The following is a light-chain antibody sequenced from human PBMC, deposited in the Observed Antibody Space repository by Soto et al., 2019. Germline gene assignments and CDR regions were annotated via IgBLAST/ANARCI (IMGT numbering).Light chain of an antibody. J-gene: IGLJ3*02. CDR3: SSYAGSNNWV. V-gene: IGLV2-8*01. CDR2: DVS. CDR1: SSDVGGYNS. Sequence: QSALTQPPSASGSPGQSVTISCTGTSSDVGGYNSISWYQQYPGKAPQLLIYDVSKRPSGVPDRFSGSKSGNTASLTVSGLQAEDEADYYCSSYAGSNNWVFGGGTKVTVL.